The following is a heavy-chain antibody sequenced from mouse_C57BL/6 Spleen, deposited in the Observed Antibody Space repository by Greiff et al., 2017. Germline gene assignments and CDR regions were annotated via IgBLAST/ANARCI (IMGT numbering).Heavy chain of an antibody. CDR2: IYPGDGDT. Sequence: QVQLQQSGPELVKPGASVKISCKASGYAFSSSWMNWVKQRPGKGLEWIGRIYPGDGDTNYNGKFKGKATLTADKSSSTAYMQLSSLASEDSAVYLCAPATGTGDYWGQGTTLTVSS. CDR1: GYAFSSSW. V-gene: IGHV1-82*01. J-gene: IGHJ2*01. D-gene: IGHD4-1*01. CDR3: APATGTGDY.